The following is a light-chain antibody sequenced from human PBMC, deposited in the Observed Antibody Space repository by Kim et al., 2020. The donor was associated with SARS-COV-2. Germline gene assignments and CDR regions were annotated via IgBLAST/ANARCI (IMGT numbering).Light chain of an antibody. V-gene: IGKV3-20*01. CDR2: GAS. CDR3: QQYGGSPPLT. CDR1: QSVDSNY. J-gene: IGKJ4*01. Sequence: PGDTATLSCRASQSVDSNYLAWYQQKPGQAPRLLNDGASSRAAGIPDRFTGSGSATDFTLTISRLEPEDFAVYFCQQYGGSPPLTFGGGTKVDIK.